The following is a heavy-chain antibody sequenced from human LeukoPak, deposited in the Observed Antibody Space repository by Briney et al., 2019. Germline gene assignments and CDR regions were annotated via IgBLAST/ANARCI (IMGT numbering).Heavy chain of an antibody. Sequence: RGESLKISCRGSGYSFTNYWISWVRQMPGKGLEWVGRIDPSDSYTSYSPSFQGHVTISADMFISTAYLQWSRLKAPDTAMYYCARRSAHLNHVDYWGQGTLVTVSS. V-gene: IGHV5-10-1*01. D-gene: IGHD1-14*01. CDR1: GYSFTNYW. CDR2: IDPSDSYT. J-gene: IGHJ4*02. CDR3: ARRSAHLNHVDY.